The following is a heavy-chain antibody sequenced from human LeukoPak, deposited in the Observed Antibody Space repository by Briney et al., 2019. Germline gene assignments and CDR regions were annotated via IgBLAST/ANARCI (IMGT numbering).Heavy chain of an antibody. CDR3: AKVSGYYYDSSGYSSNWFDP. CDR1: GFTFSSNG. Sequence: GSLRLSCAASGFTFSSNGMTWVRQAPGKGLEWVSTISDSGGGAYYADSVKGRFTISRDSSRSTLYLQMHSLRAEDTAVYYCAKVSGYYYDSSGYSSNWFDPWGQGTLVTVSS. J-gene: IGHJ5*02. D-gene: IGHD3-22*01. V-gene: IGHV3-23*01. CDR2: ISDSGGGA.